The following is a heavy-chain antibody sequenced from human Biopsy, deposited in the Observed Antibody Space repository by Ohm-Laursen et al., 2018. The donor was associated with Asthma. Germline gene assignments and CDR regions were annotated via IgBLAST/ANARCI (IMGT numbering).Heavy chain of an antibody. Sequence: ASVKVSCKASGYTFTSYYIHWVRQAPGQGLEWVGVINPPTGDTSYAQKFLGRVTVTRDTSTSTVYMELSSLRSEDTAVYYCARGYSGSDRIVYYYSGLEVWGQGTTVTVSS. CDR2: INPPTGDT. J-gene: IGHJ6*02. CDR1: GYTFTSYY. V-gene: IGHV1-46*01. D-gene: IGHD5-12*01. CDR3: ARGYSGSDRIVYYYSGLEV.